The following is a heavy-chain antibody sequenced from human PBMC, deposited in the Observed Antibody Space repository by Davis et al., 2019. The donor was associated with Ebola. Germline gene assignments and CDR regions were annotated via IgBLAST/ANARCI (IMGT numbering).Heavy chain of an antibody. CDR3: ARDKTKVPLNWYFDL. D-gene: IGHD1-14*01. J-gene: IGHJ2*01. Sequence: GESLKISCAASGFSFRYFWMNWLRQAPGKGLEWVAHIKEDGSEEYYVDSVKGRFTISRDNAKNSLFLQMNSLRAEDTAVYYCARDKTKVPLNWYFDLWGRGTLVTVSS. CDR2: IKEDGSEE. CDR1: GFSFRYFW. V-gene: IGHV3-7*03.